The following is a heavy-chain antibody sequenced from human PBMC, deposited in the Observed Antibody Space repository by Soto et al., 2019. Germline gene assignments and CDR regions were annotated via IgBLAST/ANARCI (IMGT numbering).Heavy chain of an antibody. CDR3: TTDGRITMVRGSRPLDY. V-gene: IGHV3-15*01. J-gene: IGHJ4*02. CDR1: GFTFSNAW. CDR2: IKSKTDGGTT. Sequence: GGSLRLSCTASGFTFSNAWMSWVRQAPGKGLELVGRIKSKTDGGTTDYAAPVKGRFTISIDDSKNTLYLQMNSLKTEDTAVYYFTTDGRITMVRGSRPLDYWGQGTLVNVSS. D-gene: IGHD3-10*01.